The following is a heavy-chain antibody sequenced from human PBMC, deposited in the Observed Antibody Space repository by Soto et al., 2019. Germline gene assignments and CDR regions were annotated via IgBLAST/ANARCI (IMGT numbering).Heavy chain of an antibody. CDR1: GIVFSDY. CDR2: ISGSGRTI. V-gene: IGHV3-11*01. D-gene: IGHD3-16*01. Sequence: QVQLVESGGGLVKPGGSLRLSCAASGIVFSDYMSWVRQAPGKGLEWLSYISGSGRTIYSADSVKGRFTISRDNATNSLYLQMNNVRPEATAVYYCARLPFPWGWFDPWGQGTLVTVSS. CDR3: ARLPFPWGWFDP. J-gene: IGHJ5*02.